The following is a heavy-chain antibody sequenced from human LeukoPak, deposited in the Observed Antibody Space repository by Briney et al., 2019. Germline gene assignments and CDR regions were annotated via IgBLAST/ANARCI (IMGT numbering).Heavy chain of an antibody. J-gene: IGHJ4*02. CDR1: GFTFSSYA. V-gene: IGHV3-23*01. Sequence: TGGSLRLSCTASGFTFSSYAMSWVRQAPGKGLEWVSAISGSGGSTYYADSVKGRFTISRDNAKNSLYLQMNSLGAEDTAVYFCGRGTNWSPLDFDSWGQGTRVTVSS. CDR3: GRGTNWSPLDFDS. D-gene: IGHD1-20*01. CDR2: ISGSGGST.